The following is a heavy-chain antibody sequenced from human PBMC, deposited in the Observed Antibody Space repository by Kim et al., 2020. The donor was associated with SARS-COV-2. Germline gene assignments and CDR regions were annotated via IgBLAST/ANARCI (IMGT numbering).Heavy chain of an antibody. CDR3: ARGVSYLDV. D-gene: IGHD2-21*01. CDR1: GYTFSSYY. J-gene: IGHJ6*02. Sequence: ASVKVSCKASGYTFSSYYIHWVRQAPGQGLEWMGMINPSGSGTSYAQKLQGRVTMTRDTSTSTVYMELSSLRSEDTAVYYCARGVSYLDVRGQGTTVTVSS. CDR2: INPSGSGT. V-gene: IGHV1-46*04.